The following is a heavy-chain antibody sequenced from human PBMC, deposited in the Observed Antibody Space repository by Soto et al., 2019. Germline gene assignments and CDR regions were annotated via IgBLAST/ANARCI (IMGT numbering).Heavy chain of an antibody. V-gene: IGHV4-34*01. CDR1: GGSFSDYY. J-gene: IGHJ2*01. Sequence: QVRLQQWGAGLLKPSETLPLTCAVYGGSFSDYYWSWVRQPPGKGLEWIGEINHSGSTNYNPSLKSRVIISVDTSKNQYSLKLNSVTAADTAVYYCAREVPSRYFDLWGRGTPVTVSS. CDR3: AREVPSRYFDL. D-gene: IGHD3-10*01. CDR2: INHSGST.